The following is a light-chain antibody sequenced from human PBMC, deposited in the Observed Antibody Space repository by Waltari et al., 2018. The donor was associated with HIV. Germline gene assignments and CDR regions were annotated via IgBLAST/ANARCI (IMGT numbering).Light chain of an antibody. J-gene: IGLJ1*01. CDR2: EVS. V-gene: IGLV2-8*01. CDR1: SSDVGGSNY. CDR3: SSYAGSNNV. Sequence: QSALTQPPSASGSPGQSVTISCTGTSSDVGGSNYVSWYQQHPGKAPKLMIYEVSKRPSGVPDRFFGSKSGNTASLTVSGLQAEDEADYYCSSYAGSNNVFGTGTKVTVL.